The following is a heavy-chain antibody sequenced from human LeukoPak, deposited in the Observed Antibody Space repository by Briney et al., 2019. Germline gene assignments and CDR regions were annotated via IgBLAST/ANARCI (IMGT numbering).Heavy chain of an antibody. V-gene: IGHV1-2*02. J-gene: IGHJ4*02. Sequence: ASVKVSRKASGYTFTRDYIHWVRPAPGQGLEWMAWINPQSGDTKYAQKFQGRVTMTREMSINTASMGETSLRLDDTAVYYCARGGDDSGLYFAYWGQGTWSPSPQ. CDR1: GYTFTRDY. CDR3: ARGGDDSGLYFAY. CDR2: INPQSGDT. D-gene: IGHD3-22*01.